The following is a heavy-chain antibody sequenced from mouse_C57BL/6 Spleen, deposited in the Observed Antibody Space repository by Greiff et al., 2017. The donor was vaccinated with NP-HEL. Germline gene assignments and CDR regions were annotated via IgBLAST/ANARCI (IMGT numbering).Heavy chain of an antibody. D-gene: IGHD1-1*01. CDR1: GYSFTGYY. CDR3: ARPYYGSSYGFAY. V-gene: IGHV1-42*01. CDR2: INPSTGGT. Sequence: VQLQQSGPELVKPGASVKISCKASGYSFTGYYMNWVKQSPEKSLEWIGEINPSTGGTTYNQKFKAKATLTVDKSSSTAYMQLKGLTSEDSAVYYCARPYYGSSYGFAYWGQGTLVTVSA. J-gene: IGHJ3*01.